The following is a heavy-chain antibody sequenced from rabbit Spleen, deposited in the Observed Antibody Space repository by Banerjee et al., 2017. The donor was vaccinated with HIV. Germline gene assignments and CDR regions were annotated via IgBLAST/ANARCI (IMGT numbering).Heavy chain of an antibody. Sequence: QEQLKETGGGLVQPGGSLTLSCKASGFDFSSYYMTWVRQAPGKGLEWIGYIDPVFGITYYANWVNGRFSISRENAQNTVLLQMTSLTAADTATYFCARDGAGGSYFALWGQGTLVTVS. CDR2: IDPVFGIT. D-gene: IGHD8-1*01. CDR1: GFDFSSYY. J-gene: IGHJ4*01. CDR3: ARDGAGGSYFAL. V-gene: IGHV1S47*01.